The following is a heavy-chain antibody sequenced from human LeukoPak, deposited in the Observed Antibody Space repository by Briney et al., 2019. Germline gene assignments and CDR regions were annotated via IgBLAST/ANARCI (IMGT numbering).Heavy chain of an antibody. CDR2: VDGSGGTT. CDR1: GFTFSSYA. D-gene: IGHD6-19*01. V-gene: IGHV3-23*01. CDR3: AKDRGYISGLGALDY. J-gene: IGHJ4*02. Sequence: PAGGSLRLSCAASGFTFSSYAMSWARQAPGQGLEWVSTVDGSGGTTYYADSLKGRFTISRDNSKNTLFLQMNSLRVEDTAVYYCAKDRGYISGLGALDYWGQGTLVTVSS.